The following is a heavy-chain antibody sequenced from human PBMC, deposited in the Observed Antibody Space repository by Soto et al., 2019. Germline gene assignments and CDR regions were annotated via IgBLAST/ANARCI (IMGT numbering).Heavy chain of an antibody. CDR2: IGDSSDDT. J-gene: IGHJ1*01. CDR3: AKDIGPAADAEYFHH. V-gene: IGHV3-23*01. D-gene: IGHD2-2*01. Sequence: PEGSLRLSCAASGFTLSSYAMSWVRQAPGKGLEWVSGIGDSSDDTYYADSVKGRFAISRDTSKNTLYLQMNSLRAEDTAVYYCAKDIGPAADAEYFHHWGQGTLVTVSS. CDR1: GFTLSSYA.